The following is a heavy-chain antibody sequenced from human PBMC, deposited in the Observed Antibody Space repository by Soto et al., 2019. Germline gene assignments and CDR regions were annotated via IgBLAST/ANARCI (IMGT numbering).Heavy chain of an antibody. CDR2: IYYSGST. CDR3: ASYVEAAAGRDYYYGMDV. J-gene: IGHJ6*02. V-gene: IGHV4-59*08. Sequence: SETLSLTCTVSGGSIRSCYWSWIRQPPGKGLEWIGYIYYSGSTNYNPSLKSRVTISVDTSKNQFSLKLSSVTAADTAVYYCASYVEAAAGRDYYYGMDVWGQGTTVT. D-gene: IGHD6-13*01. CDR1: GGSIRSCY.